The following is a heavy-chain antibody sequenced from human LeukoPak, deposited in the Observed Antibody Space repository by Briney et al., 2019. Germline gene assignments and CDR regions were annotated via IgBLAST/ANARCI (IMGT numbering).Heavy chain of an antibody. Sequence: GASVKVSCKASGYTFTSYYMHWVRQAPGQGLEWMGIINPSGGSTSYAQKFQGRVTMTRDTSTSTVYMELSSLRSEDTAVYYCARGYQLLYFYYYYYMDVWGKGTTVTVSS. CDR3: ARGYQLLYFYYYYYMDV. J-gene: IGHJ6*03. V-gene: IGHV1-46*01. CDR2: INPSGGST. D-gene: IGHD2-2*02. CDR1: GYTFTSYY.